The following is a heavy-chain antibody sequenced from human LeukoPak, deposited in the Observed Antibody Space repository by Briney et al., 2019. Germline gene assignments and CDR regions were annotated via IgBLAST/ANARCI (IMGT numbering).Heavy chain of an antibody. Sequence: GGSLRLSCAASGFTFSSYAMNWVRQAPGTGLEWVSYISPSSALIYYADSVKGRFTISRDNAKKTLFLQMNSLRAEDTAVYYCASLASEWELPEVDYWGLGTLVTVSS. V-gene: IGHV3-48*01. CDR2: ISPSSALI. CDR3: ASLASEWELPEVDY. D-gene: IGHD1-26*01. CDR1: GFTFSSYA. J-gene: IGHJ4*02.